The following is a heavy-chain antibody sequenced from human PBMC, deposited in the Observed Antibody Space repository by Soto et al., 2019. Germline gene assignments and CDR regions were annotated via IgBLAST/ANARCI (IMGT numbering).Heavy chain of an antibody. CDR2: IYYSGST. Sequence: QVRLEESGPGLVKPSETLSLICSVSGGSVNNANYFWNWIRHHPENGLEWIGYIYYSGSTRYNPSFKTRATLSIDTSKNQFSLGLKSVTVADTAVYFCARDADYGGSRGGMDVWGRGTTVTVSS. CDR1: GGSVNNANYF. J-gene: IGHJ6*02. CDR3: ARDADYGGSRGGMDV. D-gene: IGHD4-17*01. V-gene: IGHV4-31*03.